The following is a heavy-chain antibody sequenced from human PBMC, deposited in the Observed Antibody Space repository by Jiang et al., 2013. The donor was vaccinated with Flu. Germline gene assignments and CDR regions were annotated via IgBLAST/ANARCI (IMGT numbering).Heavy chain of an antibody. CDR1: GGTFSSYA. V-gene: IGHV1-69*01. CDR3: ARERLGGNGPEYFQH. J-gene: IGHJ1*01. D-gene: IGHD4-23*01. Sequence: GAEVKKPGSSVKVSCKASGGTFSSYAISWVRQAPGQGLEWMGGIIPIFGTANYAQKFQGRVTITADESTSTAYMELSSLRSEDTAVYYCARERLGGNGPEYFQHWGQGTLVTVSS. CDR2: IIPIFGTA.